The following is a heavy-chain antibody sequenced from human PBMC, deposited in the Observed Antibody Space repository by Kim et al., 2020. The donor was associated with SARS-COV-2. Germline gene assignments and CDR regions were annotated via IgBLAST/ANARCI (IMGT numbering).Heavy chain of an antibody. V-gene: IGHV1-69*13. Sequence: SVKVSCKASGGTFSSYAISWVRQAPGQGLEWMGGIIPIFGTANYAQKFQGRVTITADESTSTAYMELSSLRSEDTAVYYCARFLWEAGNAFDIWGQGTMVTVSS. CDR2: IIPIFGTA. D-gene: IGHD3-16*01. CDR3: ARFLWEAGNAFDI. CDR1: GGTFSSYA. J-gene: IGHJ3*02.